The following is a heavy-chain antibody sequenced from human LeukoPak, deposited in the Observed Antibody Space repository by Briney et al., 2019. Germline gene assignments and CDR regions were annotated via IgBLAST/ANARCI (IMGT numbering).Heavy chain of an antibody. CDR2: IIPIFGTA. CDR3: ARCGYSYGYLTYYYYYMDV. J-gene: IGHJ6*03. D-gene: IGHD5-18*01. CDR1: GGTFSSYA. Sequence: ASVKVSCKASGGTFSSYAISWVRQAPGQGLEWMGGIIPIFGTANYAQKYQGRVTITADKSTSTAYMELSSLRSEDTAVYYCARCGYSYGYLTYYYYYMDVWGKGTTVTVSS. V-gene: IGHV1-69*06.